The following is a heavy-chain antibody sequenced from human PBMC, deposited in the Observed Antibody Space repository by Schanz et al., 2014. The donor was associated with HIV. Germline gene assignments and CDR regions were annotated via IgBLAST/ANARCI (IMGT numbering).Heavy chain of an antibody. Sequence: QVQLVESGGGVVQPGRSLRLSCAASGFTFDSYGIHWVRQAPGKGLGWVAVISYDVTNKKFADPVKGRFTISRDNSKNTLYLQMKSLRPEDTAVYYCAKDRNHYDSRYRGKGNYYYYYGMDVWGQGTTVTVSS. D-gene: IGHD3-22*01. CDR3: AKDRNHYDSRYRGKGNYYYYYGMDV. V-gene: IGHV3-30*18. CDR1: GFTFDSYG. J-gene: IGHJ6*02. CDR2: ISYDVTNK.